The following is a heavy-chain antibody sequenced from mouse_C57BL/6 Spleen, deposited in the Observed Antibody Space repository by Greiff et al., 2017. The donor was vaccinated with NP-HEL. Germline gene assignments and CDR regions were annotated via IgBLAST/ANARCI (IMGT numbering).Heavy chain of an antibody. Sequence: EVQLQQSGAELVRPGASVKLSCTASGFNIKDYYMHWVKQRPEQGLEWIGRIDPEDGDTEYAPKFQGKATMTADTSSNTAYLQLSSLTSEDTAVYYCTKGTVVGGYFDYWGKGTTLTVSS. CDR2: IDPEDGDT. CDR1: GFNIKDYY. J-gene: IGHJ2*01. CDR3: TKGTVVGGYFDY. V-gene: IGHV14-1*01. D-gene: IGHD1-1*01.